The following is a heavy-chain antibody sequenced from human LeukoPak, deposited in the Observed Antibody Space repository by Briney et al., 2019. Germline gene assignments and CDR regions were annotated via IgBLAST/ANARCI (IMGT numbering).Heavy chain of an antibody. CDR2: IYYSGST. CDR3: ARALFSSGWPSYWSFDL. D-gene: IGHD6-19*01. V-gene: IGHV4-59*01. CDR1: GGSISSYY. J-gene: IGHJ2*01. Sequence: PSETLSLTCTVSGGSISSYYWSWIRQPPGKGLEYIGYIYYSGSTNYNPSLKSRVTISLHTSNNQYSLKLSSVTAADTAVYYCARALFSSGWPSYWSFDLWGRGTLVTVSS.